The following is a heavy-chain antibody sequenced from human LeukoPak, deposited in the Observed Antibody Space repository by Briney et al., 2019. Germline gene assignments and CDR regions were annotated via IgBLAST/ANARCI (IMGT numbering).Heavy chain of an antibody. CDR2: ISSSSSTI. V-gene: IGHV3-48*02. CDR3: AREIKGCCSSTSCYTLYYYYGMDV. Sequence: GGSLRLSCAASGFTFSSYSMNWVRQAPGKGLEWVSYISSSSSTIYYADSVKGRFTISRDNAKNSLYLQMNSLRDEDTAVYYCAREIKGCCSSTSCYTLYYYYGMDVWGQGTTVTVSS. D-gene: IGHD2-2*02. CDR1: GFTFSSYS. J-gene: IGHJ6*02.